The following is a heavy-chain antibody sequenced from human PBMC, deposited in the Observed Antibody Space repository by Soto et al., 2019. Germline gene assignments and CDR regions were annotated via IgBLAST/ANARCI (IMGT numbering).Heavy chain of an antibody. CDR2: IYYSGST. CDR3: ARKRFKRWELLGGGDAFDI. Sequence: SETLSLTCTVSGGSISSSSYYWGWIRQPPGKGLEWIGSIYYSGSTYYNPSLKSRVTISVDTSKNQFSLKLSSVTAADTAVYYCARKRFKRWELLGGGDAFDIWGQGTMVTVSS. CDR1: GGSISSSSYY. J-gene: IGHJ3*02. D-gene: IGHD1-26*01. V-gene: IGHV4-39*01.